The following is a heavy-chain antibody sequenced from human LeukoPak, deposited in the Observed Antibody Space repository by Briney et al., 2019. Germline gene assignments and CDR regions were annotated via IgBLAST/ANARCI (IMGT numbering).Heavy chain of an antibody. CDR1: GGTFSSYA. J-gene: IGHJ4*02. CDR2: IIPIFGTA. D-gene: IGHD1-26*01. Sequence: GASVKVSCKASGGTFSSYAISWVRQAPGQGLEWMGGIIPIFGTASYAQKFQGRDTITADESTSTAYMELSSLRSEDTAVYYCARGPRGATLFDYWGQGTLVAVSS. V-gene: IGHV1-69*13. CDR3: ARGPRGATLFDY.